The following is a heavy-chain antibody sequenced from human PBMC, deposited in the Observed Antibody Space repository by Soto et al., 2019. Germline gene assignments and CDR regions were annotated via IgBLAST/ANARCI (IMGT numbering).Heavy chain of an antibody. CDR1: GYKFGSAW. CDR3: ARPLSHICDS. Sequence: GESLKISCKGAGYKFGSAWIGWVRQMAGKGVECMGIIKPGTSDIRYSPSCRGHVTISADEAVSTAYLQWSSLKASDTAMYYCARPLSHICDSWGQGTLVTVSS. D-gene: IGHD3-3*02. J-gene: IGHJ4*02. CDR2: IKPGTSDI. V-gene: IGHV5-51*01.